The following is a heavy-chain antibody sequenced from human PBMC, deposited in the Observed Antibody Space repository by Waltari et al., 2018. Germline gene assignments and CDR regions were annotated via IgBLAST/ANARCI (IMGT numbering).Heavy chain of an antibody. V-gene: IGHV3-21*01. Sequence: EVQLVESGGGLVKPGGSLRLSCAASGFTFSSYSMNWVRQAPGEGLEWVSSISSSSSYIYYADSVKGRFTISRDNAKNSLYLQMNSLRAEDTAVYYCARDNDSSGGGGYCFDYWGQGTLVTVSS. CDR2: ISSSSSYI. CDR1: GFTFSSYS. D-gene: IGHD6-19*01. CDR3: ARDNDSSGGGGYCFDY. J-gene: IGHJ4*02.